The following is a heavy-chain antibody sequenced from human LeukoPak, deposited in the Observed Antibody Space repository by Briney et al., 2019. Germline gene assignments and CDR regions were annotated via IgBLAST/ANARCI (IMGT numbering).Heavy chain of an antibody. CDR1: GGSISSGGYY. D-gene: IGHD6-13*01. CDR2: IYYSGST. V-gene: IGHV4-31*03. CDR3: ARARRIAAAGTLRHWFDP. J-gene: IGHJ5*02. Sequence: PSETLSLTCTVSGGSISSGGYYWSWIRQHPGKGLEWIGYIYYSGSTYYNPSLKSRVTISVDTSKNQFSLKLSSVTAADTAVYYCARARRIAAAGTLRHWFDPWGQGTLVTVSS.